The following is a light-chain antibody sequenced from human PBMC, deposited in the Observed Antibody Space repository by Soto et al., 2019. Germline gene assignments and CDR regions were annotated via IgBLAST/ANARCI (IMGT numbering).Light chain of an antibody. Sequence: MTQSPSSLSASAGERVTITCRASQRISTYLNWYQQKTGKAPNLLIYGASTLQSGVPSRFSGSGSGTDFTLTINSLQAEDFATYYCQRTRSYPSTFGGGTKVDIK. CDR3: QRTRSYPST. CDR2: GAS. V-gene: IGKV1-39*01. J-gene: IGKJ4*01. CDR1: QRISTY.